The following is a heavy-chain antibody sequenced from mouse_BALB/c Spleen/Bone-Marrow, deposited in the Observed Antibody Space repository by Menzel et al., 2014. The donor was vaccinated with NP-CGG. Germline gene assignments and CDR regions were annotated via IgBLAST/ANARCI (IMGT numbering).Heavy chain of an antibody. CDR3: GGVDWCGNLCG. J-gene: IGHJ1*01. V-gene: IGHV4-1*02. CDR1: GFDFSRYW. D-gene: IGHD1-1*01. CDR2: INPDSSTI. Sequence: EVQLQQSGGGLVQPGGSLKLSCAASGFDFSRYWMSWVRQAPGKGLEWIGEINPDSSTINYTPSLKDKFIISRDNAKNALCLRMSKVRSEDAAGCCCGGVDWCGNLCGWGAGTAVAGSS.